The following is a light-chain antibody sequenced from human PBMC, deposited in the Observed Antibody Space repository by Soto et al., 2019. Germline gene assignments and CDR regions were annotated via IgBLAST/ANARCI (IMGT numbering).Light chain of an antibody. CDR2: DSS. CDR1: QSVSSSY. V-gene: IGKV3-20*01. Sequence: EIVLTQSPGTLSLSPGERATLSCRASQSVSSSYLVWHQQKPGRPPRLLIYDSSKRAPGIPARFSGSGSGTEFNLTISRLDPEDFAVYYSLQYNRWAGWSFCQGTKVEIK. J-gene: IGKJ1*01. CDR3: LQYNRWAGWS.